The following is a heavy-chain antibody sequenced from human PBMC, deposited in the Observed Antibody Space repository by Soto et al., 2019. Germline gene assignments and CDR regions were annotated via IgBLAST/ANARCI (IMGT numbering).Heavy chain of an antibody. D-gene: IGHD3-10*01. J-gene: IGHJ6*02. CDR1: GFTFSSYG. Sequence: QVQLVESGGGVVQPGRSLRLSCAASGFTFSSYGMHWVRQAPGKGLEWVAVISYDGSNKYYADSVKGRFTISRDNSKNTRYLQMNSLRAEDTAVYYCAKDATELLWFGELLRYYYYYGMDVWGQGTTVTVSS. CDR2: ISYDGSNK. V-gene: IGHV3-30*18. CDR3: AKDATELLWFGELLRYYYYYGMDV.